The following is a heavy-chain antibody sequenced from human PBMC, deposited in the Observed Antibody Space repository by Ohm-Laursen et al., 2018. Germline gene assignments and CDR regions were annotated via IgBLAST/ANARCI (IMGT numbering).Heavy chain of an antibody. CDR2: INHSGST. J-gene: IGHJ4*02. Sequence: TLSLTCAVSGGSFSGYYWSWIRQPPGKGLEWIGEINHSGSTNYNPSLKSRVTISVDTSKNQFSLKLTSVTAADTAVYYCARVRTGAFLDYWGQGTLVTVSS. CDR3: ARVRTGAFLDY. CDR1: GGSFSGYY. D-gene: IGHD3/OR15-3a*01. V-gene: IGHV4-34*01.